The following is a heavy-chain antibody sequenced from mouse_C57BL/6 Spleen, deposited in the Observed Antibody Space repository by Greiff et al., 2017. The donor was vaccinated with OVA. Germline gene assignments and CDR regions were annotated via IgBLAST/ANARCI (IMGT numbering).Heavy chain of an antibody. CDR1: GYTFTSYW. CDR2: IYPGSGST. V-gene: IGHV1-55*01. J-gene: IGHJ1*03. Sequence: QVQLQQPGAELVKPGASVKMSCKASGYTFTSYWITWVKQRPGQGLEWIGDIYPGSGSTNYNEKFKSKATLTVDTSSSTAYMQLSSLTSEDSAVYYCARSDYDYDGGYFDVWGTGTTAPVSP. CDR3: ARSDYDYDGGYFDV. D-gene: IGHD2-4*01.